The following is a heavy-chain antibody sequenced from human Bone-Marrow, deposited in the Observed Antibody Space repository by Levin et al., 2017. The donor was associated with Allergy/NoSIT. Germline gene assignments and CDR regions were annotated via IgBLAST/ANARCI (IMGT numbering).Heavy chain of an antibody. V-gene: IGHV5-10-1*01. J-gene: IGHJ4*02. Sequence: GESLKISCKGSGYSFTSYWISWVRQMPGKGLEWVGRIDPSDSYTNYSPSFQGHVTISADKSISTAYLQWSSLKASDTAMYYCARLDLGYDVWSGYYNDYWGQGTLVTVSS. CDR3: ARLDLGYDVWSGYYNDY. D-gene: IGHD3-3*01. CDR2: IDPSDSYT. CDR1: GYSFTSYW.